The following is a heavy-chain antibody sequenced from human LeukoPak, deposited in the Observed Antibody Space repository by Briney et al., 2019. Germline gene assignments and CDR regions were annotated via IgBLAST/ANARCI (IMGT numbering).Heavy chain of an antibody. Sequence: ASVKVSCKASGYTFTSYDINWVRQATGQGLEWMGRMNPNSGNTGYAQKFQGRVTMTRNTSISTAYMELSSLRSEDTAVNYCARGSWFGEYTFDYWGQGTLVTVSS. V-gene: IGHV1-8*01. D-gene: IGHD3-10*01. CDR3: ARGSWFGEYTFDY. J-gene: IGHJ4*02. CDR2: MNPNSGNT. CDR1: GYTFTSYD.